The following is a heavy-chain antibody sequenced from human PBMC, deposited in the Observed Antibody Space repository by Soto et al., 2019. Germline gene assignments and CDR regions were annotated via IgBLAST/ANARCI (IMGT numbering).Heavy chain of an antibody. Sequence: SETLSLTCAVYGRSLSGYYWCWIRPPPGKGLEWIGEINHSGSTNYNPSLKSRVTISVDTSKNQFSLKLSSVTAADTAVYYCARVSGIYYYGMDVWGQGTTVTVS. V-gene: IGHV4-34*01. CDR2: INHSGST. CDR1: GRSLSGYY. J-gene: IGHJ6*02. CDR3: ARVSGIYYYGMDV. D-gene: IGHD3-10*01.